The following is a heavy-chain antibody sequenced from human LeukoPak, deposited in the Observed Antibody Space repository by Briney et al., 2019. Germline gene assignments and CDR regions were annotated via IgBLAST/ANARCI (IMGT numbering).Heavy chain of an antibody. CDR1: GFTFSTYG. CDR3: ATYRQVLLPFES. D-gene: IGHD2-8*02. CDR2: ISVSGVST. Sequence: GGSLRLSCAASGFTFSTYGMSWVRQAPGKGLEWVSDISVSGVSTYYADSVKGRFTISRDNSKNTLYLQMNSLRAEDTAVYYCATYRQVLLPFESWGQGTLVTVSS. J-gene: IGHJ4*02. V-gene: IGHV3-23*01.